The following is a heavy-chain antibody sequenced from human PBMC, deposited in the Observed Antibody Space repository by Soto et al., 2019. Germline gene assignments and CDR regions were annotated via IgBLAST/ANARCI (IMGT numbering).Heavy chain of an antibody. D-gene: IGHD1-26*01. J-gene: IGHJ6*02. V-gene: IGHV1-18*01. CDR2: ISAYNGNA. CDR3: ARGGKSGSYTGYYYYYGMDV. CDR1: GYTFTSYG. Sequence: ASVKVSCKASGYTFTSYGISWVRQAPGQGLEWMGWISAYNGNANYAQKLQGRVTMTTDTSTSTAYMELRSLRSDDTAVYYCARGGKSGSYTGYYYYYGMDVWGQGTTVTVSS.